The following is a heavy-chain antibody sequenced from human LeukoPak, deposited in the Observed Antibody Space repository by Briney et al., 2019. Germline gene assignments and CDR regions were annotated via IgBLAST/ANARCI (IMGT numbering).Heavy chain of an antibody. J-gene: IGHJ6*02. D-gene: IGHD3-9*01. Sequence: SQTLSLTCAVSGGSVSSGGYCWSWIRQPPGKGLEWIGYIYHSGSTYYNPSLKSRVTISVDRSKNQFSLKLSSVTAADTAVYYCARVETLYDILTGYYPYGMDVWGQGTTVTVSS. CDR2: IYHSGST. V-gene: IGHV4-30-2*01. CDR3: ARVETLYDILTGYYPYGMDV. CDR1: GGSVSSGGYC.